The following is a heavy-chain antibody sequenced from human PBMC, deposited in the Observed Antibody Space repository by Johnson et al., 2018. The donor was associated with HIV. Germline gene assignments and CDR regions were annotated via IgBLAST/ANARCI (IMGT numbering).Heavy chain of an antibody. J-gene: IGHJ3*02. V-gene: IGHV3-38-3*01. CDR1: GFTVSSNE. Sequence: VQLVESRGVLVQPGGSLRLSCAASGFTVSSNEMSWVRQAPGKGLEWVSSISGGSTYYADSVKGRFTISRDNSKNTLYLQMNSLRAEDTAVYYCARDPGRYCSGGSCYVEDAFDIWGQGTMVTVSS. CDR3: ARDPGRYCSGGSCYVEDAFDI. CDR2: ISGGST. D-gene: IGHD2-15*01.